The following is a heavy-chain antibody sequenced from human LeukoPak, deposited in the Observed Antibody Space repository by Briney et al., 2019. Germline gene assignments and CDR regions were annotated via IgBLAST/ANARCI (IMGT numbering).Heavy chain of an antibody. CDR3: ARGAMTTYHYMDV. J-gene: IGHJ6*03. CDR1: GGSISSGSYY. V-gene: IGHV4-61*02. D-gene: IGHD4-11*01. CDR2: IYTSGST. Sequence: PSETLSLTCTVSGGSISSGSYYWSWIRQPAGKGLEWIGRIYTSGSTNYNPSLKSRVTISVDTSKNQFSLKLSSVTAADTAVYYCARGAMTTYHYMDVWGKGTTVTVSS.